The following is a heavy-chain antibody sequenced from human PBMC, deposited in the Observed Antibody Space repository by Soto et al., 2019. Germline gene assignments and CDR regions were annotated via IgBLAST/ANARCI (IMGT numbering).Heavy chain of an antibody. V-gene: IGHV4-39*01. Sequence: PSGTLSLTCTVSGGSISSTSYSWGWIRQPPGKGLEWIGSIYYSGSTYYNPSLKSRVTISVDTSKSQFSLKLSSVTAADTAVYYCARHHSQLRFLESNFDYWGQGTLVTVSS. J-gene: IGHJ4*02. CDR1: GGSISSTSYS. CDR2: IYYSGST. CDR3: ARHHSQLRFLESNFDY. D-gene: IGHD3-3*01.